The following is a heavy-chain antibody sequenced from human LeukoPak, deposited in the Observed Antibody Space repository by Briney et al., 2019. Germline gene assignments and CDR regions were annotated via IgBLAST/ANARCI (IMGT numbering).Heavy chain of an antibody. CDR1: GYSISSGYY. CDR3: VILGVEKGLPFTPVDY. V-gene: IGHV4-38-2*01. Sequence: PSETLSLTCAVSGYSISSGYYWGWIRQPPGKGLEWIGSIYHSGSTYYNPSLKSRVTISVDTSKNQFSLKLSSVTAADTAVYYCVILGVEKGLPFTPVDYWGQGTLVTVSS. J-gene: IGHJ4*02. D-gene: IGHD3-3*01. CDR2: IYHSGST.